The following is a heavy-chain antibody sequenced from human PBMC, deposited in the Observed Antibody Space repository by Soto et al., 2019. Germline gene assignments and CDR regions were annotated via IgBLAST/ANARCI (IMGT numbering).Heavy chain of an antibody. J-gene: IGHJ5*02. Sequence: GGSLRLSCAASGFTFSSYWMHWVRQAPGKGLVWVSRINSDGSSTSYADSVKGRFTISRDNAKNTLYLQMNSLGAEDTAVYYCARDHVVSRNWFDPWGQGTLVTVSS. V-gene: IGHV3-74*01. CDR3: ARDHVVSRNWFDP. CDR1: GFTFSSYW. CDR2: INSDGSST. D-gene: IGHD2-21*01.